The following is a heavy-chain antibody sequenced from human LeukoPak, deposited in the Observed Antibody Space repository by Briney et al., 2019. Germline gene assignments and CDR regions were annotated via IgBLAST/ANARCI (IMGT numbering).Heavy chain of an antibody. CDR3: ARASCWNCYYMDV. V-gene: IGHV3-30*04. J-gene: IGHJ6*03. Sequence: GGSLRLSCAASRFTFSNYAMHWVRQAPGKGLEWVALISYDGTNKYYADSVKGRFTISRDNSKNTLYLQMNSLTAEDTALYYCARASCWNCYYMDVWGKGATVTVSS. D-gene: IGHD1-1*01. CDR2: ISYDGTNK. CDR1: RFTFSNYA.